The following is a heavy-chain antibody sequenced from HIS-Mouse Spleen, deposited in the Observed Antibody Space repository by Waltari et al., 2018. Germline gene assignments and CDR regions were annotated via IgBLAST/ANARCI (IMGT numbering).Heavy chain of an antibody. CDR2: IYWNDDK. J-gene: IGHJ3*02. Sequence: QITLKESGPTLVKPTQTLTLTCTFSRFSLSTSGVGVGWIRQPPGKALEWLALIYWNDDKRYSPALKSRLTITKDTSKNQVVLTMTNMDPVDTATYYCEHPRGRLVRGVEAFDIWGQGTMVTVSS. CDR3: EHPRGRLVRGVEAFDI. D-gene: IGHD3-10*01. V-gene: IGHV2-5*01. CDR1: RFSLSTSGVG.